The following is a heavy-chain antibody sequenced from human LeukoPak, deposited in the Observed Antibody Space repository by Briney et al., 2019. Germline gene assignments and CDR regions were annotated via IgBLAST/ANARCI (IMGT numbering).Heavy chain of an antibody. J-gene: IGHJ4*02. CDR2: ISYDGSNK. CDR3: ARRTVVVIMVRDY. D-gene: IGHD3-22*01. CDR1: GFTFGSYA. V-gene: IGHV3-30-3*01. Sequence: GGSLRLSCAASGFTFGSYAMHWVRQAPGKGLEWVAVISYDGSNKYYADSVKGRFTISRDNSKNTLYLQMNSLRAEDTAVYYCARRTVVVIMVRDYWGQGTLVTVSS.